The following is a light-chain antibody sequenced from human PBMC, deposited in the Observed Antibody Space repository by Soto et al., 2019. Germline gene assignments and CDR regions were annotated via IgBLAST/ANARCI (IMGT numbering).Light chain of an antibody. CDR1: QSVSSSY. CDR2: GAS. CDR3: QQYGSSPPYT. J-gene: IGKJ2*01. Sequence: IVLTQSPGPLSLSPGERATLSCRASQSVSSSYLAWYQQKPGQAPRLLIYGASSRATGIPDRFSGSGSGTDFTLTISRLEPEDFAVYYCQQYGSSPPYTFGQGTKVDI. V-gene: IGKV3-20*01.